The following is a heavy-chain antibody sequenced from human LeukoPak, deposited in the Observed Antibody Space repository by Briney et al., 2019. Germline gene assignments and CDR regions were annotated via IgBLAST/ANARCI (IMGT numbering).Heavy chain of an antibody. CDR3: ARGGHIAIPPYGFDY. CDR2: INYSGAT. CDR1: GASIRSNY. Sequence: SETLFLTCTVSGASIRSNYWSWVRRPPGKGLEWIANINYSGATYYNPSLKSRVTISIDTSKSQFSLKMTSLTVADTAVYYCARGGHIAIPPYGFDYWGQGALVTVSS. V-gene: IGHV4-59*01. J-gene: IGHJ4*02. D-gene: IGHD6-13*01.